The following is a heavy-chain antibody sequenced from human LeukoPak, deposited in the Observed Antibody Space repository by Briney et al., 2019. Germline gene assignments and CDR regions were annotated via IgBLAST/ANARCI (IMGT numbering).Heavy chain of an antibody. CDR1: AGSISSGSYY. V-gene: IGHV4-61*02. D-gene: IGHD3-22*01. Sequence: KPSQTLSLTCTVSAGSISSGSYYWSWIRQPAGKGLEWIGRIYTSGSTNYNPSLKSRVTISVDTSKNQFSLKLSSVTAADTAVYYCARGLYYYDSSGYLYYFDYWGQGTLVTVSS. CDR2: IYTSGST. J-gene: IGHJ4*02. CDR3: ARGLYYYDSSGYLYYFDY.